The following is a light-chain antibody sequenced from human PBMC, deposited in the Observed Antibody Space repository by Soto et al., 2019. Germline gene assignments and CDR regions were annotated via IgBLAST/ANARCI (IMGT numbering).Light chain of an antibody. J-gene: IGKJ2*01. CDR3: QQYNNWPRT. V-gene: IGKV3-15*01. CDR1: QSVSSN. CDR2: GAS. Sequence: EIVMTQSPATLSVSPGERATVSCRASQSVSSNLAWYQQKPGQAPRLLIYGASTRATGIPARFSGSGSGTEFTLTIGSLQPEDFAVYYCQQYNNWPRTFGQGTKLEIK.